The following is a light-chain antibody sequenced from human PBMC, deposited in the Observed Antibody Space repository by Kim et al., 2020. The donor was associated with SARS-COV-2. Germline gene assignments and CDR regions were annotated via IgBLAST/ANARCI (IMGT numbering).Light chain of an antibody. CDR3: QTWGTGILYWV. CDR1: SGHSSYA. CDR2: LNSDGSH. V-gene: IGLV4-69*01. Sequence: VKLTCTLSSGHSSYAIAWHQQQPEKGPRYLMKLNSDGSHSKGDGIPDRFSGSSSGAERYLTISSLQSEDEADYYCQTWGTGILYWVFGGGTQLTVL. J-gene: IGLJ3*02.